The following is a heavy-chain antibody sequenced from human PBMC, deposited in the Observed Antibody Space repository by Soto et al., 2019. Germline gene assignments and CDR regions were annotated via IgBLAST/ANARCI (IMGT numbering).Heavy chain of an antibody. J-gene: IGHJ3*02. CDR3: ARYCSSTICYPAGDAFDI. Sequence: QVQLQESGPGLVKPSQTLSLTCTVSGGSISSGGYYWSWIRQHPGKGLEWIGYIYYSGSTYYNPSLKSRVTISVDTSKNQFSLKLSSVTAADTAVYYCARYCSSTICYPAGDAFDIWGQGTIVTVSS. CDR1: GGSISSGGYY. D-gene: IGHD2-2*01. V-gene: IGHV4-31*03. CDR2: IYYSGST.